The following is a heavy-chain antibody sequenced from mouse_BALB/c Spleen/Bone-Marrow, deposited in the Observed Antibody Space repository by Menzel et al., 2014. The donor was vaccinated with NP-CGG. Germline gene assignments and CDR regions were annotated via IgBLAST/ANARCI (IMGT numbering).Heavy chain of an antibody. D-gene: IGHD4-1*01. CDR3: ARWLGPGWYFDV. CDR1: GYAFTDYL. Sequence: AQLQQSGAELVRPGTSVKVSCKASGYAFTDYLIEWVKQRPGQGLEWIGVINPGSGGTHYNEKFKGKATLTADKSSSTAYMQLSSLTSDDSAVYFCARWLGPGWYFDVWGAGTTVTVSS. J-gene: IGHJ1*01. CDR2: INPGSGGT. V-gene: IGHV1-54*01.